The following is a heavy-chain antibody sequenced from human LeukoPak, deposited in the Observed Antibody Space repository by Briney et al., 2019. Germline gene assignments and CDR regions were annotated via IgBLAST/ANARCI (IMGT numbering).Heavy chain of an antibody. J-gene: IGHJ4*02. V-gene: IGHV5-51*01. CDR3: ARPKGGGYYEYFDY. CDR1: GYSFSSYW. D-gene: IGHD1-26*01. Sequence: GESLKISCXGSGYSFSSYWIAWVRQMPGKGLQWMGIICPGDSDTRYSPSFQGQVTISADKSISTAYLQWSSLKASDTAMYYCARPKGGGYYEYFDYWGQGTLVTVSS. CDR2: ICPGDSDT.